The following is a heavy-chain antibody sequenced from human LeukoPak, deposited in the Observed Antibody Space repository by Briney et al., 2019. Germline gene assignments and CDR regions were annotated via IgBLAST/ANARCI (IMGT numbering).Heavy chain of an antibody. CDR3: ARKYYYDSSGYT. D-gene: IGHD3-22*01. CDR1: GGSISSYY. Sequence: SETLSLTCTVSGGSISSYYWSWIRQPPGKGLEWIGYIYYSGSTNYNPSLKSRVTISVDTSKNQFSLKLSSVTAADTAVYYCARKYYYDSSGYTWGPGTLVTVSS. V-gene: IGHV4-59*01. CDR2: IYYSGST. J-gene: IGHJ5*02.